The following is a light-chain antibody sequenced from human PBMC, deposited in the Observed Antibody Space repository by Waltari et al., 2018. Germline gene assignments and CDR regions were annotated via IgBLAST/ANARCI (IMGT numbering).Light chain of an antibody. CDR2: EVS. J-gene: IGLJ2*01. V-gene: IGLV2-8*01. Sequence: QSALTQPPSASGSPGQSVTISCTVTSRDVGGYNYVSWYQQHPGKAPKLMIYEVSKRPSGVPDRFSASKSGNTASLTVSGLQAEDEADYYCNSYAGSNIYVFGGGTKLTVL. CDR3: NSYAGSNIYV. CDR1: SRDVGGYNY.